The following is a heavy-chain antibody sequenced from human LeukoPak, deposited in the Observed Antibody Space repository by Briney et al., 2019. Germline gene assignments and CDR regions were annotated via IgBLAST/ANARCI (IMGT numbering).Heavy chain of an antibody. CDR3: ARDIVLMVYAYWFDP. Sequence: SETLSLTCTVSGGSISSSSYYWGWIRQPPGKGLEWIGSIYYSGSTYYNPSLKSRVTISVDTSKNQFSLKLSSVTAADTAVYYCARDIVLMVYAYWFDPWGQGTLATVSS. D-gene: IGHD2-8*01. CDR1: GGSISSSSYY. V-gene: IGHV4-39*07. J-gene: IGHJ5*02. CDR2: IYYSGST.